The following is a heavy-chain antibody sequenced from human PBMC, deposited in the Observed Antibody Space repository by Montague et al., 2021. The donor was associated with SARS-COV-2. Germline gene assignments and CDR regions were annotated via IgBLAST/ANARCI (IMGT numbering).Heavy chain of an antibody. CDR1: GGSFSGYY. CDR2: INHSGST. Sequence: SETLSLTCAVYGGSFSGYYWSWIRQPPGKGLGWIGEINHSGSTNYNPSLKSRVTISVDTSKNQFSLKLSSVTAADTAVAYCSSLTLGYCSSTSCYSDWFDPWGQGTMVTVSS. V-gene: IGHV4-34*01. D-gene: IGHD2-2*02. CDR3: SSLTLGYCSSTSCYSDWFDP. J-gene: IGHJ5*02.